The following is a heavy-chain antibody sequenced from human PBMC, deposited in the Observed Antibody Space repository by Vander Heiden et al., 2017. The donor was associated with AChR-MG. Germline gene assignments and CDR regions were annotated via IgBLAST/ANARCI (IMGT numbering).Heavy chain of an antibody. CDR3: AREDYDFWSGYHGNWFDP. D-gene: IGHD3-3*01. Sequence: EVQLVESGGGLVQPGGSLRLSCAASGFTFSSYSMNGVRQAPGRGLEWVSYISSSSSTIYYADSVKGRVTISRDNAKNSLYLQMNSLRAEDTAVYYCAREDYDFWSGYHGNWFDPWGQGTLVTVSS. CDR1: GFTFSSYS. CDR2: ISSSSSTI. V-gene: IGHV3-48*01. J-gene: IGHJ5*02.